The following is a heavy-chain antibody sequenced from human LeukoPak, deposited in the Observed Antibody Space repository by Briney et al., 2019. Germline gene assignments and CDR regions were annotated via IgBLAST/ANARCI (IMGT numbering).Heavy chain of an antibody. D-gene: IGHD6-13*01. CDR2: IKQDGSEK. V-gene: IGHV3-7*01. CDR3: ARGTSSWYGTYYFDD. Sequence: PGGSLRLSCAASGFTFSSYEMNWVRQAPGKGLEWVANIKQDGSEKYYVDSVKGRFTISRDDAKNSLYLQMNSLRAEDTAVYYCARGTSSWYGTYYFDDWGQGTLVTVSS. CDR1: GFTFSSYE. J-gene: IGHJ4*02.